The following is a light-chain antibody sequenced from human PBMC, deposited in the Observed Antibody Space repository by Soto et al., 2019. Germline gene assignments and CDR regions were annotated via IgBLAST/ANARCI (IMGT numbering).Light chain of an antibody. CDR2: NTN. Sequence: QTVVTQEPSFSVSPGGTVTLTCGLSSDSVSTSYYPSWYQQTPGQAPRTLIYNTNTHSSGVPDRFSGSILGNKAALTITGAQEDDEYDYYCALYMGSGIWVFGGGTKLTVL. V-gene: IGLV8-61*01. CDR1: SDSVSTSYY. CDR3: ALYMGSGIWV. J-gene: IGLJ3*02.